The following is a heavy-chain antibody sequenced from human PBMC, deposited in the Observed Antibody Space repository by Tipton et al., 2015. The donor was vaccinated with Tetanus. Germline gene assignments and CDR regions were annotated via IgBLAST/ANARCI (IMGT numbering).Heavy chain of an antibody. CDR3: ARGHRHDPKTFYAMDR. J-gene: IGHJ6*02. CDR2: IIPLFGTI. Sequence: QSGPEVKKPGSSVRLSCEASGGTFGSYAVNWVRQAPGQGLEWMGGIIPLFGTIEYTQKFQGRVIITADKSSSPAYMELTRLTSEDTAVYYWARGHRHDPKTFYAMDRWGPGTSVIVSS. V-gene: IGHV1-69*06. CDR1: GGTFGSYA. D-gene: IGHD1-1*01.